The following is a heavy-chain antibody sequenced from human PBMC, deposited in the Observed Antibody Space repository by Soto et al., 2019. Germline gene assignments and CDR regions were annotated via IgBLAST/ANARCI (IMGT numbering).Heavy chain of an antibody. V-gene: IGHV3-73*01. Sequence: EVQLVESGGGLVQPGGSLKLSCAASGFTFSGSAMHWIREASGKGREWVGRIRSKANSYAATYAASVKGRFTISRDDSKNPAYLQMNSLKTEDTAVYCCTRHDYYYYGMDVWGQGTTFTVSS. CDR3: TRHDYYYYGMDV. CDR1: GFTFSGSA. J-gene: IGHJ6*02. CDR2: IRSKANSYAA.